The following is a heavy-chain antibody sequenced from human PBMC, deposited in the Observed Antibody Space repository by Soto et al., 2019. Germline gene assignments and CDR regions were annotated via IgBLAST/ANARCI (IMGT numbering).Heavy chain of an antibody. Sequence: SETLSLTCAVYGGSFSGYYWSWIRQPPGKGLEWIGEINHSGSTNYNPSLKSRVTISVDTSKNQFSLKLSSVTAADTAVYYCARLLPMTAARLYYLDDWGQAPLVTVS. V-gene: IGHV4-34*01. CDR1: GGSFSGYY. J-gene: IGHJ4*02. CDR2: INHSGST. D-gene: IGHD6-6*01. CDR3: ARLLPMTAARLYYLDD.